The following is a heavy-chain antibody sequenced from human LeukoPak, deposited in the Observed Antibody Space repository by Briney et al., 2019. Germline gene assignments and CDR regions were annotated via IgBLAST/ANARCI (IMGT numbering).Heavy chain of an antibody. Sequence: ASVKVSCKASGGTFSSYAISWVRQAPGQGLEWMGGIIPIFGTANYAQKFQGRVTITTDESTSTAYLELSSLRSEDTAVYYCASPREYCSSTSCPTLFDYWGQGTLVTVSS. D-gene: IGHD2-2*01. J-gene: IGHJ4*02. CDR3: ASPREYCSSTSCPTLFDY. CDR2: IIPIFGTA. CDR1: GGTFSSYA. V-gene: IGHV1-69*05.